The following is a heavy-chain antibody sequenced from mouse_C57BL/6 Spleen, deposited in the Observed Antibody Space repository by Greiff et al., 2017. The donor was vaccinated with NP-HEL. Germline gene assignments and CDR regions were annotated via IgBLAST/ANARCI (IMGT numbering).Heavy chain of an antibody. Sequence: VQLQQSGAELVKPGASVKMSCKASGYTFTSYWITWVKQRPGQGLEWIGDIYPGSGSTNYNEKFKSKATLTVDTSSSTAYMQLSSLTSEDSAVYYCARAHYDGSSPWFAYWGQGTLVTVSA. V-gene: IGHV1-55*01. CDR1: GYTFTSYW. J-gene: IGHJ3*01. CDR2: IYPGSGST. D-gene: IGHD1-1*01. CDR3: ARAHYDGSSPWFAY.